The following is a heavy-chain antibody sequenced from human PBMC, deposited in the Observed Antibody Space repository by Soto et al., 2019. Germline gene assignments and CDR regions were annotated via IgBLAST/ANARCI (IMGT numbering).Heavy chain of an antibody. CDR3: TRVSPDCSDGSCYPLN. Sequence: PLRVSWIASHFPFRDSARSWLSKNPLASLQFLSWSRSNIYDGATEHAASVEGRFTIARDDPNTDAYLQMNSLKIEDTGVYYCTRVSPDCSDGSCYPLNWGQGTLVTVSS. D-gene: IGHD2-15*01. V-gene: IGHV3-49*03. CDR2: SRSNIYDGAT. J-gene: IGHJ4*02. CDR1: HFPFRDSA.